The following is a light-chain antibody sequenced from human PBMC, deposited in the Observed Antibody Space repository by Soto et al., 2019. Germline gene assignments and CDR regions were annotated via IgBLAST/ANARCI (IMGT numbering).Light chain of an antibody. Sequence: QSALTQPASLSGSPGQSITISCTGTSSDIGAYDYVSWFQQHPGKAPKLMISEVNNRPSGVSNRFSGSKSGSTASLTISGLQTEDEADYHCSSYSSSSIPYVFGTGTKVTVL. CDR1: SSDIGAYDY. CDR3: SSYSSSSIPYV. V-gene: IGLV2-14*01. CDR2: EVN. J-gene: IGLJ1*01.